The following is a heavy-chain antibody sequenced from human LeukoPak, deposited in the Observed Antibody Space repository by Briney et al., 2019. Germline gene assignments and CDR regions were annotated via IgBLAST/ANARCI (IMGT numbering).Heavy chain of an antibody. CDR2: INHSGST. CDR3: ARCAVVPAADNEAFDI. D-gene: IGHD2-2*01. J-gene: IGHJ3*02. Sequence: SETLSLTCAVYGGSFSGYYWSWIRQPPGKGVEWIGEINHSGSTNYNPSLKSRVTISVDTSKNQFSLKLSSVTAADTAVYYCARCAVVPAADNEAFDIWGQGTMVTVSS. CDR1: GGSFSGYY. V-gene: IGHV4-34*01.